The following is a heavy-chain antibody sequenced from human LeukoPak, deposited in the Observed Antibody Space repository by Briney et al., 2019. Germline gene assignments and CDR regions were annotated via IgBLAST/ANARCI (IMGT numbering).Heavy chain of an antibody. CDR1: GGSISSYY. CDR2: IYYSGST. D-gene: IGHD3-3*01. CDR3: ARVEFLEWLFVDY. Sequence: SEILSLTCTVSGGSISSYYWSWIRQPPGKGLEWIGYIYYSGSTNYNPSLKSRVTISVDTSKNQFSLKLSSVTAADTAVYYCARVEFLEWLFVDYWGQGTLVTVSS. J-gene: IGHJ4*02. V-gene: IGHV4-59*01.